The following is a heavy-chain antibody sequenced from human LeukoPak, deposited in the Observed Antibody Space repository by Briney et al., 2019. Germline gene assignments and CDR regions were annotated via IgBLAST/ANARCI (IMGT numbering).Heavy chain of an antibody. CDR3: ARGVVKIDY. V-gene: IGHV3-7*01. Sequence: GGSLRLSCAASGFTFSSYWMTWVRQAPGKGLEWVANIKQDGSEKNYVESVKGRFTISRDNAKNSLYLQMNSLRAEDTAVYYCARGVVKIDYWGQGTLVTVSS. CDR2: IKQDGSEK. CDR1: GFTFSSYW. J-gene: IGHJ4*02. D-gene: IGHD3-22*01.